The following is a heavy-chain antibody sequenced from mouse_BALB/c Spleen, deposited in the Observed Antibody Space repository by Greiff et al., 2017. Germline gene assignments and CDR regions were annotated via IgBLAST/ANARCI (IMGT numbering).Heavy chain of an antibody. D-gene: IGHD1-2*01. CDR2: ISSGGSYT. V-gene: IGHV5-9-3*01. J-gene: IGHJ4*01. Sequence: DVHLVESGGGLVKPGGSLKLSCAASGFTFSSYAMSWVRQTPEKRLEWVATISSGGSYTYYPDSVKGRFTISRDNAKNTLYLQMSSLRSEDTAMYYCARRKGTADAMDYWGQGTSVTVPS. CDR1: GFTFSSYA. CDR3: ARRKGTADAMDY.